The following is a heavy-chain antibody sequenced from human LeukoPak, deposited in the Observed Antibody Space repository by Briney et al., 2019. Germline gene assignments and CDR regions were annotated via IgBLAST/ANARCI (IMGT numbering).Heavy chain of an antibody. Sequence: GRSLRLSCAASGFTFSSYGMHWVRQAPGKGLEWVAVISYDGSNKYYADSVKGRFTISRDNSKNTLYLQMNSLRAEDTAVYYYAKAEPIRAALPDYWGQGTLVTVSS. D-gene: IGHD1-14*01. CDR2: ISYDGSNK. CDR3: AKAEPIRAALPDY. CDR1: GFTFSSYG. V-gene: IGHV3-30*18. J-gene: IGHJ4*02.